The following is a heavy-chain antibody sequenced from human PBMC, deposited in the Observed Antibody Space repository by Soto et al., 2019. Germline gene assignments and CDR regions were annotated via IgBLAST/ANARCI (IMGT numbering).Heavy chain of an antibody. V-gene: IGHV3-74*01. J-gene: IGHJ5*02. CDR2: INNDGTST. CDR1: GFTFSTFW. Sequence: PGGSLRLSCAASGFTFSTFWMHWVRQAPGKGLVWVSHINNDGTSTSYADSVKGRFTISRDNAKITLYLQMNSLRVEDTAVYYCARDRYYFDSSGYPVHWFDPWGQGTLVTVSS. D-gene: IGHD3-22*01. CDR3: ARDRYYFDSSGYPVHWFDP.